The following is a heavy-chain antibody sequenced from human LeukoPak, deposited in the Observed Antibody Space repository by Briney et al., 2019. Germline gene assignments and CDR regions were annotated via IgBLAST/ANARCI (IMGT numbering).Heavy chain of an antibody. D-gene: IGHD4-11*01. CDR3: ARGSNYGSPYYFDY. CDR1: GFTFSSYW. J-gene: IGHJ4*02. V-gene: IGHV3-7*05. CDR2: IKQDGSEK. Sequence: PGGSLRLSCEASGFTFSSYWMTWVRQAPGKGLEWVANIKQDGSEKYYVDSVKGRFTISRDNAKNSLYLQMNSLRAEDTAVYYCARGSNYGSPYYFDYWGQGTLVTVSS.